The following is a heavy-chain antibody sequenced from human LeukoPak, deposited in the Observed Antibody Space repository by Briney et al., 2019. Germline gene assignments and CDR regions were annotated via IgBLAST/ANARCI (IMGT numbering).Heavy chain of an antibody. Sequence: SETLSLTCTVSGGSISSYYWSWIRQPAGKGLDWIGRIYTSGSTNYNPSLKSRVTMSVDTSKNQFSLKLSSVTAADTAVYYCARHDNSPDYYGSGSYDAFDIWGQGTMVTVSS. D-gene: IGHD3-10*01. CDR2: IYTSGST. CDR3: ARHDNSPDYYGSGSYDAFDI. V-gene: IGHV4-4*07. CDR1: GGSISSYY. J-gene: IGHJ3*02.